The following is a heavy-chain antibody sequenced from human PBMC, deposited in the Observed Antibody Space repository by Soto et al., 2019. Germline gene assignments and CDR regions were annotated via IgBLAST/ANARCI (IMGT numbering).Heavy chain of an antibody. CDR2: INPSGGST. D-gene: IGHD1-1*01. V-gene: IGHV1-46*01. J-gene: IGHJ3*02. CDR3: ARAQPNSFTWKDAFDI. CDR1: GYTFTNYR. Sequence: QVQLVQSGAEVKKPGASVKVSCKASGYTFTNYRLHWVRQAPGQGLEWMGIINPSGGSTTYAQKFQGRVTMTRDTPTSKVYMELSSLRSEDTAVYYCARAQPNSFTWKDAFDIWGQGKKVTVSS.